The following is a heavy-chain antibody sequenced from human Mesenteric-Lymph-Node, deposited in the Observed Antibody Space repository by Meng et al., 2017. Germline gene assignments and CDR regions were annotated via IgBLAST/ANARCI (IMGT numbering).Heavy chain of an antibody. J-gene: IGHJ1*01. D-gene: IGHD6-13*01. Sequence: GESLKISCAASGFTFSSYSMNWVRQAPGKGLEWVSSISSSSSYIYYADSVKGRFTISRDNAKNSLYLQMNSLRAEDTAVYYCAGGRRYPGSSSLESGWYFQHWGQGTLVTVSS. CDR3: AGGRRYPGSSSLESGWYFQH. CDR1: GFTFSSYS. V-gene: IGHV3-21*01. CDR2: ISSSSSYI.